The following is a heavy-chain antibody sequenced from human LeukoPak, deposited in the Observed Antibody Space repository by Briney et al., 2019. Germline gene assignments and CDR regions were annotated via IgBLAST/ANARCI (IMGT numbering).Heavy chain of an antibody. J-gene: IGHJ4*02. V-gene: IGHV1-8*03. Sequence: ASVTVSFKASGYTFTIYDINWVRQATGQGLEWMGWMNPNSGNTGYAQKFQGRVTITRNTSISTAYMELSSLRSEDTAVYYCARGRRYCSGGSCFYYFDYWGQGTLVTVSS. CDR3: ARGRRYCSGGSCFYYFDY. CDR1: GYTFTIYD. CDR2: MNPNSGNT. D-gene: IGHD2-15*01.